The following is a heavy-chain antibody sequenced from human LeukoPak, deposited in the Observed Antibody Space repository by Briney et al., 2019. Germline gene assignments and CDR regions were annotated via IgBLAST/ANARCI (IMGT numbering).Heavy chain of an antibody. CDR2: IYTSGST. CDR1: GGSISSGSYY. J-gene: IGHJ4*02. D-gene: IGHD4-17*01. Sequence: SQTLSLTCTVSGGSISSGSYYWSWIRQPARKGLEWIGRIYTSGSTNYNPSLKSRVTISVDTSKNQFSLKLSSVTAADTAVYYCARSTYGDYVLYWGQGTLVTVSS. CDR3: ARSTYGDYVLY. V-gene: IGHV4-61*02.